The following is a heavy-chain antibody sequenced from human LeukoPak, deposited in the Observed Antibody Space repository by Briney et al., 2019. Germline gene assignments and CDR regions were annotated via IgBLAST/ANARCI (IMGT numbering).Heavy chain of an antibody. Sequence: GGSLRLSCAASGFTFSDYAMSWVRQAPGKGLEWVSAISGGGGTTYYADSVKGRFTISGDNSQNTLYLHLKSLRAEDTAVYYCAQDKPTIFGVFDYWGQGTLVTVSS. CDR1: GFTFSDYA. D-gene: IGHD3-3*01. CDR3: AQDKPTIFGVFDY. J-gene: IGHJ4*02. V-gene: IGHV3-23*01. CDR2: ISGGGGTT.